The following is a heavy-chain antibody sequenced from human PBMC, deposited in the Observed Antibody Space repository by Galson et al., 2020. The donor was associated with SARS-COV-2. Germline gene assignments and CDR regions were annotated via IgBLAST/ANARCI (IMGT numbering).Heavy chain of an antibody. J-gene: IGHJ2*01. CDR1: GYTFTGYS. D-gene: IGHD3-10*01. V-gene: IGHV1-2*02. CDR3: ARKTGNYWYLDQ. CDR2: INPNSGDT. Sequence: ASVKVSCKASGYTFTGYSINWVRQAPGQGLEWMGWINPNSGDTNYAQKFQGRVTMTSDTSIDTAYMELSRLKSDDTAVFYCARKTGNYWYLDQWGRGTLTTVSS.